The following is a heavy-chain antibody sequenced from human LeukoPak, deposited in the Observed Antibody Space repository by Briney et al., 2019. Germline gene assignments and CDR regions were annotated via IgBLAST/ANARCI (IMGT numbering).Heavy chain of an antibody. CDR1: GFTFSNYG. D-gene: IGHD6-13*01. V-gene: IGHV3-30*18. J-gene: IGHJ4*02. CDR3: AKDRSNSWTFDY. Sequence: GGSLRLSCAASGFTFSNYGMHWVRQAPGEGLEWVAIISYDGSYKYYADSVRGRFTISRDDSKNTLYLQVNSLRAEDTAVYYCAKDRSNSWTFDYWGQGILVTVSS. CDR2: ISYDGSYK.